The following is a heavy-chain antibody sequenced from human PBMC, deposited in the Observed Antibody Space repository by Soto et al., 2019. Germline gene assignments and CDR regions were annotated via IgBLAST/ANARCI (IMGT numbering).Heavy chain of an antibody. CDR1: GYTFTSYG. Sequence: ASVKVSCKASGYTFTSYGISWVRQAPGQGLEWMGWISAYNGNTNYAQKLQGRVTMTTDTSTSTAYMELRSLRSDDTAVYYCARDLGYCTNGGYFDYWGQGTLVTVSS. J-gene: IGHJ4*02. D-gene: IGHD2-8*01. CDR3: ARDLGYCTNGGYFDY. V-gene: IGHV1-18*01. CDR2: ISAYNGNT.